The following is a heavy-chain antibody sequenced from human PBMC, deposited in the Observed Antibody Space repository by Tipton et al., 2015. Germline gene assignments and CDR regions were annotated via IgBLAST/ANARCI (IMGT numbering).Heavy chain of an antibody. CDR2: IQYSGGT. CDR1: SDSISKYY. CDR3: ARARGRHGGLFDS. D-gene: IGHD4-23*01. Sequence: TLSLTCSVSSDSISKYYWSWIRQPPGKELQWIGYIQYSGGTNYNPSLESRVSMSVDTSKTQFSLEMRSVTATDTAVYYCARARGRHGGLFDSWGQGTLDTVSS. V-gene: IGHV4-59*01. J-gene: IGHJ4*02.